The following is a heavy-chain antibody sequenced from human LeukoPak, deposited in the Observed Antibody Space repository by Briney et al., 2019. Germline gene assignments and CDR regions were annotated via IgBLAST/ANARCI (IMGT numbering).Heavy chain of an antibody. D-gene: IGHD3-22*01. CDR3: ARETHDSSGYKYFDY. Sequence: GGSLRLSCAASGFTFDSSEMNRVRQAPGKGLEWLSYISTSGSAMYYADSVRGRFTISRDNAKNSLYLQMNSLRPEDTAVYPCARETHDSSGYKYFDYWGQGTLVTVSS. J-gene: IGHJ4*02. CDR1: GFTFDSSE. V-gene: IGHV3-48*03. CDR2: ISTSGSAM.